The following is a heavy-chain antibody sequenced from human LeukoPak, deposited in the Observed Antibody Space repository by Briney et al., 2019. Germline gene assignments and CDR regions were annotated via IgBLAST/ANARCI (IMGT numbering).Heavy chain of an antibody. Sequence: PGGSLRLSCAVSGFSVSCYWMTWVRPAPGKGLEWVANIKLDGSEKNYVDSVKGRFTISRDNAENSLFLQMNSLRVEDTAVYYCAREWQGGIAAAGTRIEGDYWGQGTLVAVSS. D-gene: IGHD6-13*01. J-gene: IGHJ4*02. CDR1: GFSVSCYW. CDR3: AREWQGGIAAAGTRIEGDY. V-gene: IGHV3-7*01. CDR2: IKLDGSEK.